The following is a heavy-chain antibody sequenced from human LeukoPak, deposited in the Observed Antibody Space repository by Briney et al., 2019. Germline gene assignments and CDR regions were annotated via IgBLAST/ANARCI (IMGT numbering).Heavy chain of an antibody. J-gene: IGHJ6*02. CDR3: AGSRVRGVITRVYYYYGMDV. CDR2: MNPNSGNT. CDR1: GYTFTSYD. Sequence: ASVKVSCKASGYTFTSYDINWVRQATGQGLEWMGWMNPNSGNTGYAQKFQGRVTMTRNTSISTAYMELSSLRSEDTAVYYCAGSRVRGVITRVYYYYGMDVWGQGTTVTVSS. V-gene: IGHV1-8*01. D-gene: IGHD3-10*01.